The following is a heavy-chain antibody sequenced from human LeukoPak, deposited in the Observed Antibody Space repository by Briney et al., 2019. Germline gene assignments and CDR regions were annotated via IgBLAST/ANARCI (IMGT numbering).Heavy chain of an antibody. CDR2: INPSGGST. V-gene: IGHV1-46*01. CDR1: GYTFTSYY. CDR3: ATSVVVVAALDY. J-gene: IGHJ4*02. D-gene: IGHD2-15*01. Sequence: ASVKVSCKACGYTFTSYYMHWVRQAPGQGLEWMGIINPSGGSTSYAQKFQGRVTMTRDTSTSTVYMELSSLRSEDTAVYYCATSVVVVAALDYWGQGTLVTVSS.